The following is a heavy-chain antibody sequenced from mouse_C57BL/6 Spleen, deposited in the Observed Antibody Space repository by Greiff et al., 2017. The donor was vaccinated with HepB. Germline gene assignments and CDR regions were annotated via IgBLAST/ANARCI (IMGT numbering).Heavy chain of an antibody. D-gene: IGHD1-1*01. Sequence: EVQRVESGGDLVKPGGSLKLSCAASGFTFSSYGMSWVRQTPDKRLEWVATISSGGSYTYYPDSVKGRFTISRDNAKSTLYLQMSSLKSEDTAMYYCARHTTVVSFDYWGQGTTLTVSS. CDR1: GFTFSSYG. J-gene: IGHJ2*01. V-gene: IGHV5-6*01. CDR3: ARHTTVVSFDY. CDR2: ISSGGSYT.